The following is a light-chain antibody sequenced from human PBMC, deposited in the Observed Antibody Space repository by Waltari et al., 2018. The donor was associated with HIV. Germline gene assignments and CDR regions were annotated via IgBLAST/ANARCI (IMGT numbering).Light chain of an antibody. CDR3: QQYETNPYT. CDR1: QTVNRW. CDR2: QAS. V-gene: IGKV1-5*03. J-gene: IGKJ2*01. Sequence: DIQMTQSPSTLSPSVGDRVTITCRASQTVNRWFAWFQQRPGKAPKLLIYQASNLQNGVPSRFSGSGSGTEFTLTISSLQPDDSATYYCQQYETNPYTFGQGTKLQIK.